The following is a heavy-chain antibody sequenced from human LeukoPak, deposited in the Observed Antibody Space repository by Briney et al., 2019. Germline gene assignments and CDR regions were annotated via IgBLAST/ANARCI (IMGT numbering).Heavy chain of an antibody. CDR3: ATGTHYHLLPF. Sequence: ASVKVSIKVSGYSITELSTHWVRQAPGKGLEWMGGFDPGSGEIIYEQKSQDRVTMTEDTSTDTAYMELSSLRSEDTALYYCATGTHYHLLPFWGQGTLVTVSS. J-gene: IGHJ4*02. CDR1: GYSITELS. V-gene: IGHV1-24*01. CDR2: FDPGSGEI. D-gene: IGHD3-9*01.